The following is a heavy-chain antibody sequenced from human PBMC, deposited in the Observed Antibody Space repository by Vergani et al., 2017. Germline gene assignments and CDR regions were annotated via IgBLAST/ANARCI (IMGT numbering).Heavy chain of an antibody. D-gene: IGHD6-19*01. CDR3: ARPAVAGTGYYYYGMDV. J-gene: IGHJ6*02. V-gene: IGHV3-21*01. Sequence: EVQLVESGGGLVKPGGSLRLSCAASGFTFSSYSMNWVRQAPGKGLEWVSSISSSSSYIYYADSVKGRFTISRDNAKNSLYLQMNSLRAEDTAVYYCARPAVAGTGYYYYGMDVWGQGTTVTVSS. CDR1: GFTFSSYS. CDR2: ISSSSSYI.